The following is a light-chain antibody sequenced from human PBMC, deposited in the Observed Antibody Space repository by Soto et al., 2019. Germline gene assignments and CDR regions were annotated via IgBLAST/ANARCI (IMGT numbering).Light chain of an antibody. CDR3: QQYNSFPWT. CDR1: QSFNTW. Sequence: DIQMTQSPSTLSASVGDRFTITCRASQSFNTWLAWYQQKPGKAPNLLIYKASSLASGVPSRFSGSGSGTEFTLTISSLQPDDLATYYCQQYNSFPWTFGQGTKVDTK. V-gene: IGKV1-5*03. CDR2: KAS. J-gene: IGKJ1*01.